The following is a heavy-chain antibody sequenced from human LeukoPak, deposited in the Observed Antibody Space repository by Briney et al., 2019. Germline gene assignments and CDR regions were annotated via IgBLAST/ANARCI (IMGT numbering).Heavy chain of an antibody. Sequence: GGSLRLSCAASGFTFSDYSMHWVRQAPGKGLEWVSYISSSGSTMYYADSVKGRFTISRDNARNSLYLQMNSLRHEDTAVYYCARPYSAVFDYWGQGTLVTVSS. J-gene: IGHJ4*02. CDR3: ARPYSAVFDY. D-gene: IGHD5-12*01. V-gene: IGHV3-48*02. CDR1: GFTFSDYS. CDR2: ISSSGSTM.